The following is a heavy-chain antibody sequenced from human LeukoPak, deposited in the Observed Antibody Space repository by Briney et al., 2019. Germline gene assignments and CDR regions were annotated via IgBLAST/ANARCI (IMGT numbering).Heavy chain of an antibody. CDR1: GFTFSSYA. CDR2: ISYDGSNK. CDR3: ARDSLRGSFDY. V-gene: IGHV3-30-3*01. Sequence: GGSLRLSCAASGFTFSSYAMHWVRQPPGKGLEWVAVISYDGSNKYYADSVKGRFTISRDNSKNTLYLQMNSLRAEDTAVYYCARDSLRGSFDYWGQGTLVTVSS. J-gene: IGHJ4*02.